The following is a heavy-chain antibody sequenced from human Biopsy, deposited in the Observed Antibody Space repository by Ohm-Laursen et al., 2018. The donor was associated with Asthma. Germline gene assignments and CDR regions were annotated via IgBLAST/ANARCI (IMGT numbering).Heavy chain of an antibody. Sequence: VTLSCTCCVYGCSISSFYWSWIRQSPEKGLEWMGYVYWTGSTNYNPSLKSRITMSVDTSKNQMFLELTSVTAADTAIYYCVRAVRNEQWLAPFDYWGQGKPVTVSS. J-gene: IGHJ4*02. CDR3: VRAVRNEQWLAPFDY. CDR2: VYWTGST. CDR1: GCSISSFY. D-gene: IGHD6-19*01. V-gene: IGHV4-59*01.